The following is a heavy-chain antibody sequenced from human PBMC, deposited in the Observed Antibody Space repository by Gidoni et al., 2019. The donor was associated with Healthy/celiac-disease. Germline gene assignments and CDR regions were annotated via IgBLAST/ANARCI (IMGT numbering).Heavy chain of an antibody. Sequence: QLQLQESGPGLVKPSETLSLTCPVSGGSISSSSYYWGWIRQPPGKGLEWIGSIYYSGRTYYNPSLKSRVTISVDTSKNQFSLKLSSVTAADTAVYYCARQSSRHIVVVTATDAFDIWGQGTMVTVSS. V-gene: IGHV4-39*01. CDR3: ARQSSRHIVVVTATDAFDI. CDR1: GGSISSSSYY. CDR2: IYYSGRT. D-gene: IGHD2-21*02. J-gene: IGHJ3*02.